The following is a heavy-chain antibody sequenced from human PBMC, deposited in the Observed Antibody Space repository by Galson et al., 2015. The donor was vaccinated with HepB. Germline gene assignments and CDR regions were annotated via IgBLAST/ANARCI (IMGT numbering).Heavy chain of an antibody. D-gene: IGHD2-21*02. Sequence: SLRLSCAASGFTFSSYSMNWVRQAPGKGLEWVSSISSSSSYIYYADSVKGRFTISRDNAKNSLYLQMNSLRAEDTAVYYCARDLLVRAPVVTALDYWGQGTLVTVSS. CDR2: ISSSSSYI. CDR1: GFTFSSYS. J-gene: IGHJ4*02. CDR3: ARDLLVRAPVVTALDY. V-gene: IGHV3-21*01.